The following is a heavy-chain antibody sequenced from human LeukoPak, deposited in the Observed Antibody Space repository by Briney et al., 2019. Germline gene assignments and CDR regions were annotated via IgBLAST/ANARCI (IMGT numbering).Heavy chain of an antibody. J-gene: IGHJ4*02. CDR1: GGSFSGYY. V-gene: IGHV4-34*01. CDR2: INHSGST. D-gene: IGHD3-10*01. CDR3: ARTRYGSAHWGN. Sequence: WETLSLTCAVYGGSFSGYYSSWIRQPPGKGLEWLGEINHSGSTNYNPSLKSRVTISVDTSKNQFSLKLSSVTAADTAVYYCARTRYGSAHWGNWGQGTLVTVS.